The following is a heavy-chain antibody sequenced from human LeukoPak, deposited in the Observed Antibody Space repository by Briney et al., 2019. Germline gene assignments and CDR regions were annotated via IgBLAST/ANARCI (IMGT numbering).Heavy chain of an antibody. CDR3: ARPGYYYDSSGYYYNDY. J-gene: IGHJ4*02. CDR1: GYRFTSYS. D-gene: IGHD3-22*01. Sequence: GESLKISCKGSGYRFTSYSIGWVRQIPGKALEWMGIIYPGDSATRYSPSFQGQVTISADKSISTAYLQWSSLKASDTAMYYCARPGYYYDSSGYYYNDYWGQGTLVTVSS. CDR2: IYPGDSAT. V-gene: IGHV5-51*01.